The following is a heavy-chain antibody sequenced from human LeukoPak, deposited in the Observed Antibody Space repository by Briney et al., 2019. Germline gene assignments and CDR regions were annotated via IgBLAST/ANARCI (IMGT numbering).Heavy chain of an antibody. CDR1: GYSFTSYW. CDR3: ARHWDYGDDNNWFDP. V-gene: IGHV5-51*01. D-gene: IGHD4-17*01. J-gene: IGHJ5*02. CDR2: IYPGDSDT. Sequence: GESLKISCKGSGYSFTSYWSGWVRQMPGKGLEWMGIIYPGDSDTRYSPSFQGQVTISADKSISTAYLQWSSLKASDTAMYYCARHWDYGDDNNWFDPWGQGTLVTVSS.